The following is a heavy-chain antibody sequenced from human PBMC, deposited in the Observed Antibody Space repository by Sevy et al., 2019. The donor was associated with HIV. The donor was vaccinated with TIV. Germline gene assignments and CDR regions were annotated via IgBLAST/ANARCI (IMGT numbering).Heavy chain of an antibody. CDR3: AIYFSRSSTYYFDY. D-gene: IGHD2-21*01. CDR2: VYYSGRT. Sequence: SETLSLTCTVSGGSIGSYYWSWIRQPPGKGLEWIGCVYYSGRTNYNPSLKGRLTVSVDTSKNQLSLKLRSVTAADTAVYYCAIYFSRSSTYYFDYWGPGTLVTVSS. V-gene: IGHV4-59*01. CDR1: GGSIGSYY. J-gene: IGHJ4*02.